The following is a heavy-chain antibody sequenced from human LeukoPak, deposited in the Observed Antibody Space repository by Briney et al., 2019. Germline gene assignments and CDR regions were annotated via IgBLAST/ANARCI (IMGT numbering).Heavy chain of an antibody. J-gene: IGHJ6*02. Sequence: PSETLSLTCTVSGGSISRYYWSWIRQPPGKGLEWIGYIYYSGSTNYNPSLKSRVTISVDTSKNQFSLKLSSVTAADTAVYYCARDVGYSYGYAYYYYGMDVWGQGTTVTVSS. CDR3: ARDVGYSYGYAYYYYGMDV. CDR2: IYYSGST. CDR1: GGSISRYY. V-gene: IGHV4-59*01. D-gene: IGHD5-18*01.